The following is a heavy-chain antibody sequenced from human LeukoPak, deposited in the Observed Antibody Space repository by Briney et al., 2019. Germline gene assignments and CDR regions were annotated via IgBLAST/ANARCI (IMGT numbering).Heavy chain of an antibody. CDR1: GYTFTGYY. D-gene: IGHD3-3*01. V-gene: IGHV1-8*02. J-gene: IGHJ5*02. CDR3: ARTDTIFGVVRPFDP. CDR2: INPNSGNT. Sequence: ASVKVSCKASGYTFTGYYMHWVRQAPGQGLEWMGWINPNSGNTGYAQKFQGRVTMTRNTSISTAYMELSSLRSEDTAVYYCARTDTIFGVVRPFDPWGQGTLVTVSS.